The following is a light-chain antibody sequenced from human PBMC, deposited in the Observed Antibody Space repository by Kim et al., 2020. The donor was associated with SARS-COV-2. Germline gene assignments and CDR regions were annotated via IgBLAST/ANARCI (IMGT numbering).Light chain of an antibody. CDR2: SAS. CDR1: QGISSS. Sequence: DIQMTQSPSSLSASVGDRVTITCWASQGISSSLAWYQQKPGKPPNLLIYSASTLQSGVPSRFSGSGSGTDFTLTISSLQPEDDGAFYSQNYRSAPYTFGQGTKLEI. CDR3: QNYRSAPYT. V-gene: IGKV1-27*01. J-gene: IGKJ2*01.